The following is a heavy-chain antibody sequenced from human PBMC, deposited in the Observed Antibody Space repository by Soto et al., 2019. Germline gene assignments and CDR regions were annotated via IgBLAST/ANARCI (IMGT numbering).Heavy chain of an antibody. V-gene: IGHV1-18*01. CDR1: GYTFTSYG. J-gene: IGHJ6*02. D-gene: IGHD4-17*01. Sequence: QVQLVQSGAEVKKPGASVKVSCKASGYTFTSYGISWVRQAPGQGLEWMGWISAYNGNTNYAHKFQGRVTMTTHTSTSTAYMELGSLKSDDTAVYYCASSYGDSYDYGMDVWGQGTTVTVSS. CDR2: ISAYNGNT. CDR3: ASSYGDSYDYGMDV.